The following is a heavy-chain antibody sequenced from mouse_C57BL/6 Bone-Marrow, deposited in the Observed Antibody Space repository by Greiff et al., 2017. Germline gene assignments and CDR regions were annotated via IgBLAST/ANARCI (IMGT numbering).Heavy chain of an antibody. D-gene: IGHD2-3*01. CDR2: IDPNSGGT. J-gene: IGHJ2*01. V-gene: IGHV1-72*01. CDR3: ARSFPYE. CDR1: GYTFTSYN. Sequence: QVQLQQPGAELVKPGASVKLSCKASGYTFTSYNMHWVKQRPGRSLEWIGRIDPNSGGTRYNEKFKSKATLTVDKPSSTAYMQLSSLRSKDYAVYYCARSFPYEGGQGTTLTVSS.